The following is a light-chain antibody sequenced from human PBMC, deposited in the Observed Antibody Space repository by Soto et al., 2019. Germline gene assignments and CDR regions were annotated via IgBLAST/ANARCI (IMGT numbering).Light chain of an antibody. Sequence: EIVLTQSPGTLSFSPGERATLSCRASQSFGGNSLARYQQRPGQAPRLLIYNAAYRAAGIPDRFSGGGSGTDFTLSISRLEPEDFAVYHCQQYGRSPWTFGQGTKVEIK. CDR2: NAA. J-gene: IGKJ1*01. V-gene: IGKV3-20*01. CDR1: QSFGGNS. CDR3: QQYGRSPWT.